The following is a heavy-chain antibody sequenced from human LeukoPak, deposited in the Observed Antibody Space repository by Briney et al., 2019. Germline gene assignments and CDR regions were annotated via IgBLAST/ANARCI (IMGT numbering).Heavy chain of an antibody. CDR2: IDPLLGTT. J-gene: IGHJ6*03. CDR3: ARVLEVRPYYYYYMDV. D-gene: IGHD3-3*01. CDR1: GGTFSNYG. V-gene: IGHV1-69*13. Sequence: SVKVSYKASGGTFSNYGISWVRQAPGQGLEWMGGIDPLLGTTNHAQKFQGRVTFTADVSTSTAYMEVGSLRSEDSAVYYCARVLEVRPYYYYYMDVWGKGTTVTVSS.